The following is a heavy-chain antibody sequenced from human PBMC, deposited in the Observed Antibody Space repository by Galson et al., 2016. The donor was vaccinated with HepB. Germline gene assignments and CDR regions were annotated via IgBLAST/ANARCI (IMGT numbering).Heavy chain of an antibody. CDR1: GFALGAFA. J-gene: IGHJ4*02. D-gene: IGHD5-24*01. CDR2: ISADGTNT. CDR3: VKDGGRTIRDFDV. Sequence: SLRLSCAVSGFALGAFAMHWVRQTPGRGLEYVSSISADGTNTYYADSVKGRFTISRDFSKNTMYLQMSSLRTEDTAVYYCVKDGGRTIRDFDVWGQGTLVTVSS. V-gene: IGHV3-64D*06.